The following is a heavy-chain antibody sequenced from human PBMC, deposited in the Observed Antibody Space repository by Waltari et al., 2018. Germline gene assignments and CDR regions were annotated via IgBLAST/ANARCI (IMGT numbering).Heavy chain of an antibody. CDR2: IYTSGST. J-gene: IGHJ2*01. V-gene: IGHV4-61*02. CDR1: GGSISSGSYY. D-gene: IGHD5-12*01. CDR3: ARDVEYSGYDYEKHWYFDL. Sequence: QVQLQESGPGLVKPSQTLSLTCTVSGGSISSGSYYWSWIRQPAGKGLEWIGRIYTSGSTNYTPSLKSRVTISVDTSKTQFSLKLSSVTAADTAVYYCARDVEYSGYDYEKHWYFDLWGRGTLVTVSS.